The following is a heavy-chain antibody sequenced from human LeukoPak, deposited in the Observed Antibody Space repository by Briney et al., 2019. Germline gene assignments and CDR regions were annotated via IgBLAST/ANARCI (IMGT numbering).Heavy chain of an antibody. J-gene: IGHJ6*02. Sequence: ASVKVSCKASGYTFTRYAMHWVRQAPGQRLEWMGWINAGNGNTRYSQKFQGRVTITRDTSASTAYMELSSLRSEDTAVYYCARLKITFGGVIAKYYYGMDVWGQGTTVTVSS. CDR1: GYTFTRYA. CDR2: INAGNGNT. CDR3: ARLKITFGGVIAKYYYGMDV. D-gene: IGHD3-16*02. V-gene: IGHV1-3*01.